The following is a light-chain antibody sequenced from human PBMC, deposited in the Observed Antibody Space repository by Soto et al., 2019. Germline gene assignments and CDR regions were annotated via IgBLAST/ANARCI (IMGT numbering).Light chain of an antibody. CDR1: QSVSRNY. J-gene: IGKJ3*01. Sequence: EIVLPQSPGTLSLSPGATATLSCRASQSVSRNYLAWFQQKPGQAPRLLIHGASSRAAGTPDRFSGSGSGTDFTITISRLEPEDFAVYYCHHYGDSPIYTFGPGTKVDFK. CDR2: GAS. CDR3: HHYGDSPIYT. V-gene: IGKV3-20*01.